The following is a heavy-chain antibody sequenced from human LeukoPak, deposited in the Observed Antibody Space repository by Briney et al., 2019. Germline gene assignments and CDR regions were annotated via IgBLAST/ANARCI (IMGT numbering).Heavy chain of an antibody. D-gene: IGHD2-2*01. CDR3: AGYCSSTSCSNYYHGMDV. CDR1: GHTFTSYD. CDR2: MNPNSGNT. J-gene: IGHJ6*02. V-gene: IGHV1-8*01. Sequence: ASVKVSCKASGHTFTSYDINWVRQATGQGLEWMGWMNPNSGNTGYAQKFQGRVTMTRNTSISTAYMELSSLRSEDTAVYYCAGYCSSTSCSNYYHGMDVWGQGTTVTVSS.